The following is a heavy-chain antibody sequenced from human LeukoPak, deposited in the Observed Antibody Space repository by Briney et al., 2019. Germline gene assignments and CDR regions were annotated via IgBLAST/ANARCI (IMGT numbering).Heavy chain of an antibody. CDR3: AKDLALNYYDSSGIDY. D-gene: IGHD3-22*01. J-gene: IGHJ4*02. CDR2: IAGGDDR. CDR1: GFIFSPYA. V-gene: IGHV3-23*01. Sequence: GGSLRLSCAASGFIFSPYAMSWVRQAPGKGLEWVAGIAGGDDRFYADSVKGRFTISRDNSKNTLYLQMNSLRAEDTAVYYCAKDLALNYYDSSGIDYWGQGTLVTVSS.